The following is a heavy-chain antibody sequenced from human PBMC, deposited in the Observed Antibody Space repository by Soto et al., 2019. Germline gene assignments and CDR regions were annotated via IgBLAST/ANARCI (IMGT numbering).Heavy chain of an antibody. Sequence: XXTLSLTCTVSGGSITSYFWSWIRQPPGKGPEGXGYIYXHESNKYNPSPXGSVPISVXTSNQQFSLQMSPVTAEDTAVYYCENFNWYFDLWGSGTLVTVYS. V-gene: IGHV4-59*01. CDR2: IYXHESN. CDR3: ENFNWYFDL. J-gene: IGHJ2*01. CDR1: GGSITSYF.